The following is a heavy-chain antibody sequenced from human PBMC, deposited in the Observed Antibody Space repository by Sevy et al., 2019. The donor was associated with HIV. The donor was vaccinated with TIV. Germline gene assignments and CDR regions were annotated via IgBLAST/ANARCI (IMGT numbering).Heavy chain of an antibody. J-gene: IGHJ6*02. D-gene: IGHD3-16*01. Sequence: GGSLRLSCAASGFTFRSYSMNWVRQAPGRGLEWVSSITSSSSFIFYADSVKGRCTISRDNAKNSLFLQMNSLRAEDKAVYYYARPTSGLAEYEPLDTARCYGMDVWGQGTAVTVSS. CDR2: ITSSSSFI. V-gene: IGHV3-21*01. CDR3: ARPTSGLAEYEPLDTARCYGMDV. CDR1: GFTFRSYS.